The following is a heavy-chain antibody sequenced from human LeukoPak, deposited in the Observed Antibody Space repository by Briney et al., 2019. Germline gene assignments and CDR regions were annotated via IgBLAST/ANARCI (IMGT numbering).Heavy chain of an antibody. CDR2: ISYDGSNK. D-gene: IGHD6-19*01. Sequence: GGSLRLSCAASGFTFSSYGMHWVRQAPGKGLEWVAVISYDGSNKYYADSVKGRFTISRDNSKNTLYLQMNSLRAEDTAVYYCAKSRRPRIAVAGIDWFDPWGQGTLVTVSS. CDR1: GFTFSSYG. CDR3: AKSRRPRIAVAGIDWFDP. V-gene: IGHV3-30*18. J-gene: IGHJ5*02.